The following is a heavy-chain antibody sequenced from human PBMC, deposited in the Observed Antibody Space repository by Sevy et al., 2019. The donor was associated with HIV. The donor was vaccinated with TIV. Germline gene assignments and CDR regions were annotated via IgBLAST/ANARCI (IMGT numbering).Heavy chain of an antibody. J-gene: IGHJ6*03. V-gene: IGHV4-61*02. CDR2: IYTRGST. CDR1: GGSISNDNYY. Sequence: SETLSLTCTVSGGSISNDNYYWSWMRQPAGKGLEWIGRIYTRGSTNFTPSLKSRVTISIDTSKNQFSLMLSAVSAADKAVYFGASDMGSYDILTGKYYYYLDVWGKGTTVTVSS. CDR3: ASDMGSYDILTGKYYYYLDV. D-gene: IGHD3-9*01.